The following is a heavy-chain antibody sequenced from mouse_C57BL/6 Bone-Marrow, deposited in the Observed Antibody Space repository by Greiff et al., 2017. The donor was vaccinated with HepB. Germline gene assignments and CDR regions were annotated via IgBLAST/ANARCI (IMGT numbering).Heavy chain of an antibody. D-gene: IGHD2-5*01. CDR3: ARDNYSNYF. CDR1: GFTFSSYA. J-gene: IGHJ3*01. CDR2: ISDGGSYT. V-gene: IGHV5-4*01. Sequence: EVKLMESGGGLVKPGGSLKLSCAASGFTFSSYAMSWVRQTPEKRLEWVATISDGGSYTYYPDNVKGRFTISRDNAKNNLYLQMSHLKSEDTAMYYCARDNYSNYFWGQGTLVTVSA.